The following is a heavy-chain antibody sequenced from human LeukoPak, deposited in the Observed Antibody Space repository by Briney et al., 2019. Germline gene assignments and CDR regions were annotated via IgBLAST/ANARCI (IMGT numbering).Heavy chain of an antibody. CDR1: GFTFSSYA. V-gene: IGHV3-23*01. Sequence: GGSLRLSCAASGFTFSSYAMSWVRQAPGKGLEWVSAISGSGGSTYYADSVKGRFTISRDNSKNTLYLQMNSLRAEDTAVYYCAKGDSSGYYPRANYFDYWGQGTLVTVSS. CDR2: ISGSGGST. CDR3: AKGDSSGYYPRANYFDY. J-gene: IGHJ4*02. D-gene: IGHD3-22*01.